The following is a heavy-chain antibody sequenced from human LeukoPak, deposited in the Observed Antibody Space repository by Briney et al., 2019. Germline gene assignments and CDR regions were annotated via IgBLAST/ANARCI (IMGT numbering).Heavy chain of an antibody. J-gene: IGHJ3*02. V-gene: IGHV4-30-2*01. Sequence: SETLSLTCTVSGGSISSGGYYWSWIRQPPGKGLEWIGYIYHSGSTYYNPSLKSRVTISVDRSKNQFSLKLSSVTAADTAVYYCARVWEQMTTVVTRHVGARDIWGQGTMVTVSS. CDR3: ARVWEQMTTVVTRHVGARDI. D-gene: IGHD4-23*01. CDR2: IYHSGST. CDR1: GGSISSGGYY.